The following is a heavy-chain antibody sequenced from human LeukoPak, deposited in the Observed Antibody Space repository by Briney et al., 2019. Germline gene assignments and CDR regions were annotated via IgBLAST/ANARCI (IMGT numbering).Heavy chain of an antibody. V-gene: IGHV3-20*04. D-gene: IGHD3-22*01. CDR3: AKSSSPMVVVVISDSYFDL. Sequence: GGSLRLSCAASGFTFDDYGMSWVRQAPGKGLEWVSSIKWNGGSTGYADSVKGRFTISRDNAKNSLYLQMNGLRLEDMALYYCAKSSSPMVVVVISDSYFDLWGRGTLVTVSS. J-gene: IGHJ2*01. CDR2: IKWNGGST. CDR1: GFTFDDYG.